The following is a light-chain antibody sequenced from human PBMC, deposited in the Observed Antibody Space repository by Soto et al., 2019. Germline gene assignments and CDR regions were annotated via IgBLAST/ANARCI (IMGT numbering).Light chain of an antibody. CDR1: SSDVGGYNY. Sequence: QSGLTQPASVSGSPGQSVTISCTGTSSDVGGYNYVSWYQQLPGEAPKLIIYGVTDRPSGVSNRFSGSKSGNTASLTVSGLQAEDEGDYYCSSYTDTRTYVFGTGTKVT. J-gene: IGLJ1*01. V-gene: IGLV2-14*01. CDR2: GVT. CDR3: SSYTDTRTYV.